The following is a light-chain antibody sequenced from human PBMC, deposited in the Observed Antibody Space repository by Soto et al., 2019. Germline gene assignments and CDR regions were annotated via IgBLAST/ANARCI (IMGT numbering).Light chain of an antibody. CDR3: AAWDDSLNGVL. CDR2: SNN. CDR1: SSNIGSNI. Sequence: QSVLTQPHSASGTPGQRVTISCSGSSSNIGSNIVNWYQQLPGTAPKLLIYSNNQRPSGVPDRFSGSRSGTSASLAISGLQSEDEADYYCAAWDDSLNGVLFGGGTKVTVL. V-gene: IGLV1-44*01. J-gene: IGLJ2*01.